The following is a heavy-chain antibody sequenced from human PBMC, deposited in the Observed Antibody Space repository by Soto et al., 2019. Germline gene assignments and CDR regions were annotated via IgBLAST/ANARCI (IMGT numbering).Heavy chain of an antibody. CDR2: IYYSGST. J-gene: IGHJ4*02. V-gene: IGHV4-31*03. CDR1: GGSISSGGYY. Sequence: QVQLQESGPGLVKPSQTLSLTCTVSGGSISSGGYYWSWIRQHPGKGLEWIGYIYYSGSTYYNPSLKSRVNISVDTSKNQFSLKLSSVTAADTAVYYCARAFLAVRGAVDYWGQGTLVTVSS. CDR3: ARAFLAVRGAVDY. D-gene: IGHD3-10*01.